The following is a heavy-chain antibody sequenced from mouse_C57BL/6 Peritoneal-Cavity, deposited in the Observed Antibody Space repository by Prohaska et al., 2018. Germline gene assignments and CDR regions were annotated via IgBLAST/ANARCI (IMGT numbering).Heavy chain of an antibody. J-gene: IGHJ4*01. V-gene: IGHV1-75*01. CDR2: IFPGSGST. CDR3: ARSVYYGSSYAMDY. CDR1: GYTFTDYY. Sequence: QVHLQQSGPELVKPGSSVKISCNASGYTFTDYYINWVKQRPGQGLEWIGWIFPGSGSTYYNEKFKGKATLTVDKSYSTAYMLLSSLNSEDSAVYFCARSVYYGSSYAMDYWSQGTSVTVSS. D-gene: IGHD1-1*01.